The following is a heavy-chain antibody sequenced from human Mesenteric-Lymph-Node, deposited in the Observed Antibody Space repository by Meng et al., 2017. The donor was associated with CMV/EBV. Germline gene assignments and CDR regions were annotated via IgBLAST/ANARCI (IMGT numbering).Heavy chain of an antibody. Sequence: SCAASGFTFRNSGMHWVRQAPGKGLEWVTIIWYDGSNKYYADSVKGRFTISRDNSKNTLYLQMNSLRAEDTAVYYCAKDYSNGALDYWGQGTLVTVSS. D-gene: IGHD4-11*01. J-gene: IGHJ4*02. V-gene: IGHV3-33*06. CDR3: AKDYSNGALDY. CDR1: GFTFRNSG. CDR2: IWYDGSNK.